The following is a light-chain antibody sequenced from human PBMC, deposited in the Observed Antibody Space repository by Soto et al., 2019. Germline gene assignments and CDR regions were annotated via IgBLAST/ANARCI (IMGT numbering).Light chain of an antibody. CDR1: SSNIGRKG. CDR3: AAWDGSLSAWV. J-gene: IGLJ3*02. Sequence: QSGVTQPHSASGTPGQSVTISCSGSSSNIGRKGVNWYQQLPGTAPKLLIYSYSQRPSGVPARFSGSQSGTSASLAISGLQSEDEADYYCAAWDGSLSAWVFGGGTKLTVL. V-gene: IGLV1-44*01. CDR2: SYS.